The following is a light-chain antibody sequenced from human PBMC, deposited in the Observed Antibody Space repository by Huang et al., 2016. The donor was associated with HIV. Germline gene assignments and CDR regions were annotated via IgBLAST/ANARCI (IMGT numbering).Light chain of an antibody. J-gene: IGKJ2*01. Sequence: VMMSQSPATLAASPGERVTLSCGASQSVNTKLAWYQQKPGQPPRLLIYAASTRATVVPARFAGSWSGTEFTLTIDSLQSDDFAVYYCQQYNKWPPEYTFGQGTRLEIK. CDR1: QSVNTK. CDR3: QQYNKWPPEYT. CDR2: AAS. V-gene: IGKV3-15*01.